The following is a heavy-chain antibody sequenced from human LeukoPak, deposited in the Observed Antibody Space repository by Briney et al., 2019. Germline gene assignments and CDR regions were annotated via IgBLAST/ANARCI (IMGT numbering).Heavy chain of an antibody. D-gene: IGHD3-16*01. CDR3: GKEGGA. Sequence: GGSLRLSCAASGFRFSDFTMTWVRQAAGKGPDWVSAIGGRGGSTYYADSLGGRFTISRDNSKDMVYLQMNSLKGEDTATYYCGKEGGAWGQGTKVTVSS. CDR1: GFRFSDFT. J-gene: IGHJ5*02. V-gene: IGHV3-23*01. CDR2: IGGRGGST.